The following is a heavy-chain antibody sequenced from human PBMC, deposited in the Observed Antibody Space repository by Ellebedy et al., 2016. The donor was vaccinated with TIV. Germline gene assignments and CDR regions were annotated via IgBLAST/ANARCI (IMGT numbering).Heavy chain of an antibody. J-gene: IGHJ5*02. D-gene: IGHD3-10*01. CDR1: GFTFSSYW. CDR3: ARVRGSGSSNWFDP. CDR2: IKQDGSEK. Sequence: PGGSLRLSCAASGFTFSSYWMSWVRQAPGKGLDWVANIKQDGSEKYYVDSVKGRFTISRDNAKNSLYLQMNSLRAEDTAVYYCARVRGSGSSNWFDPWGQGTLVTVSS. V-gene: IGHV3-7*01.